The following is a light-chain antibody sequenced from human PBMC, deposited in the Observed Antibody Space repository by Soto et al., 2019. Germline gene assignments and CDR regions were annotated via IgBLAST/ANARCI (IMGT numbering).Light chain of an antibody. V-gene: IGKV1-9*01. J-gene: IGKJ5*01. Sequence: DIQLTQSPSFLSASVGDRVTITCRASLGISSYLAWYQQRAGKAPKFLMYAAPTLQSGVPSRFSGSGSGTEFALTINSLQPEDFATYYCQQLKNYPLTFGGGTRLEIK. CDR1: LGISSY. CDR2: AAP. CDR3: QQLKNYPLT.